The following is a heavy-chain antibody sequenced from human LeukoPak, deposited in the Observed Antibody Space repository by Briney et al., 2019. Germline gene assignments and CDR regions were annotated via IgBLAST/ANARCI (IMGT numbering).Heavy chain of an antibody. D-gene: IGHD3-22*01. CDR3: ARGTGFYTTYYMDV. Sequence: AETLSLTCTVSGDSMGNFYWNWVRQPAGKGLEWIGRIRTDGTTYANPSFESAVTMSVDTSNNHISLRLSSATAADTAVYYCARGTGFYTTYYMDVWGKGTTVTVSS. CDR2: IRTDGTT. J-gene: IGHJ6*03. V-gene: IGHV4-4*07. CDR1: GDSMGNFY.